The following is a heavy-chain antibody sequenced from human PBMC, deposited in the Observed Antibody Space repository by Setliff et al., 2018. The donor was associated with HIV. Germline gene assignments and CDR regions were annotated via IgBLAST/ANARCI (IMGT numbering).Heavy chain of an antibody. CDR1: GFTVSSNY. CDR2: INWNGGST. V-gene: IGHV3-53*05. J-gene: IGHJ6*03. Sequence: LRLSCAASGFTVSSNYMSWVRQAPGKGLEWVSGINWNGGSTGYGDSVRGRFTISRDNSKNTLYLQMNSLRSEDTAVYFCAKSFNSGPTNWNIDVWGTGTTVTVSS. CDR3: AKSFNSGPTNWNIDV. D-gene: IGHD1-20*01.